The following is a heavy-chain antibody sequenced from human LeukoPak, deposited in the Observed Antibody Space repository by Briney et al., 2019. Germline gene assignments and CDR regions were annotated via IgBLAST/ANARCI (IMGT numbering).Heavy chain of an antibody. CDR3: ARATGEYTSSRPLDY. CDR1: CGSISSYF. CDR2: IYYSGST. D-gene: IGHD6-6*01. J-gene: IGHJ4*02. V-gene: IGHV4-59*01. Sequence: SETLSLTCTVSCGSISSYFWSWIRQPPGKGLEWMGYIYYSGSTNYNPSLKSRVTISVDTSKNQFSLKLSSVTAADTAVYYCARATGEYTSSRPLDYWGQGTLVTVSS.